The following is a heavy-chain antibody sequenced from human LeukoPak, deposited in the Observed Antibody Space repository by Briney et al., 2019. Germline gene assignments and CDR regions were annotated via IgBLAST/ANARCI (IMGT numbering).Heavy chain of an antibody. CDR2: INPNSGDT. V-gene: IGHV1-2*02. CDR1: GYTFTAYY. CDR3: ARADYFDNSGYYEL. D-gene: IGHD3-22*01. J-gene: IGHJ4*02. Sequence: ASVKVSCKSSGYTFTAYYIHWVRQAPGQGLEWMGWINPNSGDTNYAQKFQGRVTVTWDTSISTSYMELSRLRSDDTAVYYCARADYFDNSGYYELWGQGTLVTVSS.